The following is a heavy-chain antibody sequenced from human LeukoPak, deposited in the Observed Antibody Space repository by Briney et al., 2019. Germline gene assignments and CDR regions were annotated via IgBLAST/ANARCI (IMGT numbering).Heavy chain of an antibody. Sequence: SETLSLTCTVSGGSLSSYYWSWIRQPPGKGLEWIGYIYYSGSTTYNPSLRSRVTISVDTSKNQCSLRLSSVTAADTAVYYCARVFYYGSATFDLWGRGTLVTVFS. CDR2: IYYSGST. CDR3: ARVFYYGSATFDL. CDR1: GGSLSSYY. J-gene: IGHJ2*01. D-gene: IGHD3-10*01. V-gene: IGHV4-59*01.